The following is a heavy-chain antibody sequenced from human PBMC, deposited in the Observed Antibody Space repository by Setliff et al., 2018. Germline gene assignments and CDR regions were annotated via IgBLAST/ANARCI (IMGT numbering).Heavy chain of an antibody. CDR3: ARLLNYVWGSPVDY. D-gene: IGHD3-16*01. J-gene: IGHJ4*02. CDR2: IFYSGRT. V-gene: IGHV4-39*01. Sequence: PSETLSLTCTVSGASITNINYYWGLIRQPPGKGLEWIGSIFYSGRTFYNPSLKSRVTISVDTSKNQFSLTLSSVTAADTAVYYCARLLNYVWGSPVDYWGQGTLVTVSS. CDR1: GASITNINYY.